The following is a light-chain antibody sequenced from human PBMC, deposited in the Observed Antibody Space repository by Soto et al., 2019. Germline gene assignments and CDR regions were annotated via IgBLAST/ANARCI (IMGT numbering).Light chain of an antibody. V-gene: IGKV3-20*01. CDR3: QQYGSSPPSWT. Sequence: ETVLTQSPGTLSLSPGERAALSCRASQSVSSLAWYQQKPGQAPRLLIYRASSRATGIPDRFSGSGSGTDFPLTISRLEPEDFAVYYCQQYGSSPPSWTFGQGTKVEIK. J-gene: IGKJ1*01. CDR1: QSVSS. CDR2: RAS.